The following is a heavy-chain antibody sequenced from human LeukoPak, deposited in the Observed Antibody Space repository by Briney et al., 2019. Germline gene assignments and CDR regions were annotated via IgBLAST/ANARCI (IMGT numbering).Heavy chain of an antibody. Sequence: ASVKVSCKASGGTFSSYAISWVRQAPGQGLEWMGGIIPIFGTANYAQKFQGRVTITADESTSTAYMELSSLRSEDTAVYYCATVGYCSGGSCPYYYCYGMDVWGQGTTVTVSS. CDR1: GGTFSSYA. V-gene: IGHV1-69*13. CDR3: ATVGYCSGGSCPYYYCYGMDV. CDR2: IIPIFGTA. J-gene: IGHJ6*02. D-gene: IGHD2-15*01.